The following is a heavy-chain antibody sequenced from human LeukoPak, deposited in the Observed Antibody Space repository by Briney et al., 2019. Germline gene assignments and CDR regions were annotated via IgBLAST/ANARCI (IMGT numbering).Heavy chain of an antibody. Sequence: GGSLRLSCAASGFGLSSYEMNWVRQAPGKGLEWVPYSSSSGTTNHYADSVKGRFTISRDNAKNSLYLQMNYLRAEDTAVYYCARDWKFWGQGTLVTVSS. V-gene: IGHV3-48*03. CDR1: GFGLSSYE. CDR2: SSSSGTTN. CDR3: ARDWKF. J-gene: IGHJ4*02. D-gene: IGHD1-1*01.